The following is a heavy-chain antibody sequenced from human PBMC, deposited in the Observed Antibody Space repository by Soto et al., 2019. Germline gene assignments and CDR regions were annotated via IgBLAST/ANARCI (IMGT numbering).Heavy chain of an antibody. CDR3: TTSRDNAKNSLYLQMNSLRADDTAVYFCAGWGGHDYNY. J-gene: IGHJ4*02. CDR1: GYSFTSYW. CDR2: IYPGDSDT. D-gene: IGHD3-3*01. Sequence: PGESLKISXKGSGYSFTSYWIGWVRQMPGKGLEWMGIIYPGDSDTRYSPSFQGQAPGKGLEWVANINPDGNVGTYVDSVRGRFTTSRDNAKNSLYLQMNSLRADDTAVYFCAGWGGHDYNYWGQGIMVTVSS. V-gene: IGHV5-51*01.